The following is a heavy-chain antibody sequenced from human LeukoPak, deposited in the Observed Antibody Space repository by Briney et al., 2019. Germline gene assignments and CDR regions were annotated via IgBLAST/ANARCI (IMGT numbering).Heavy chain of an antibody. CDR3: ATYRQVLLPFES. CDR1: GFTFSSYW. Sequence: GGSLRLSCAASGFTFSSYWMHWVRQAPGKGLEWVSGIFPSGGEIHYADSVRGRFTISRDNSKSTLSLQMNSLRAEDTAIYYCATYRQVLLPFESWGQGTLVTVSS. D-gene: IGHD2-8*02. CDR2: IFPSGGEI. J-gene: IGHJ4*02. V-gene: IGHV3-23*01.